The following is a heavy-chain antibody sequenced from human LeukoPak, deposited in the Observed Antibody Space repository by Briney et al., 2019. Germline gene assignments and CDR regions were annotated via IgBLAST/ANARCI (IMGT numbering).Heavy chain of an antibody. J-gene: IGHJ4*02. Sequence: VGSLRLSCAASGFTFSSYSMNWVRQAPGKGLEWVSYISSSSSTIYYADSVKGRFTISRDNAKNSLYLQMNSLRAEDTAVYYCARVRAVVAAIPTPYFDYWGQGTLVTVPS. CDR3: ARVRAVVAAIPTPYFDY. D-gene: IGHD2-15*01. CDR1: GFTFSSYS. CDR2: ISSSSSTI. V-gene: IGHV3-48*01.